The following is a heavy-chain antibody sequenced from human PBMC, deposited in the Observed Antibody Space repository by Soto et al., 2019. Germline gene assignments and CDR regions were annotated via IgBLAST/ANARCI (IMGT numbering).Heavy chain of an antibody. J-gene: IGHJ4*02. CDR1: GVSISSYTNY. CDR2: IYYSGTT. CDR3: AREIVDSFDSSGYPDH. V-gene: IGHV4-30-4*01. D-gene: IGHD3-22*01. Sequence: SETLSLTCSFSGVSISSYTNYWIWILQTPIRGLEWIGYIYYSGTTYYNPSLKSRVTISIDTSKNQFSLSLTSVVAADTAVYYCAREIVDSFDSSGYPDHWGQGTLVTVSS.